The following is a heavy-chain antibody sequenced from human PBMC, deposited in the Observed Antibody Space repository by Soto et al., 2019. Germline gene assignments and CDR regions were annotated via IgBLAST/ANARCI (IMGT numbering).Heavy chain of an antibody. Sequence: TLSLTCTVSGGSISSGGYYWSWIRQHPGKGLEWIGYIYYSGSTYYNPSLKSRGTISVDTSKNQFSLKLSSVTAADTAVYYCARGVYYDFWSGYSYYFDYWGQGTLVTVSS. CDR2: IYYSGST. D-gene: IGHD3-3*01. CDR1: GGSISSGGYY. CDR3: ARGVYYDFWSGYSYYFDY. V-gene: IGHV4-31*03. J-gene: IGHJ4*02.